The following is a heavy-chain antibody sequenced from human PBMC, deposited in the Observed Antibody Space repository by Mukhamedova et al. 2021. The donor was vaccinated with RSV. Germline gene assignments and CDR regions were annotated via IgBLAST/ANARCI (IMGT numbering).Heavy chain of an antibody. J-gene: IGHJ4*02. CDR2: ISHDGSNK. Sequence: VISHDGSNKYYADSVKGRFTISRDNSKNTLYLQMNSLRAEDTAVYYCARDPATYYGSGRYPNYWRQGTLVTVSS. D-gene: IGHD3-10*01. V-gene: IGHV3-30*01. CDR3: ARDPATYYGSGRYPNY.